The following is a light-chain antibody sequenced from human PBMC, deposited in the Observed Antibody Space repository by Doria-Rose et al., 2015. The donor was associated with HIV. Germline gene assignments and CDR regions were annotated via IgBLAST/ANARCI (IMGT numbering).Light chain of an antibody. V-gene: IGKV1-39*01. CDR1: HTISNY. Sequence: DIRLTQSPSSLSASAGDRVTISCRASHTISNYLNWYQQRPGKAPNLLIYAASNLQSGVPSRFSGSGSGTDFTLTISSLQSEDFATYYCQQSFSTPLGTFGQGTKLEIK. CDR2: AAS. CDR3: QQSFSTPLGT. J-gene: IGKJ2*02.